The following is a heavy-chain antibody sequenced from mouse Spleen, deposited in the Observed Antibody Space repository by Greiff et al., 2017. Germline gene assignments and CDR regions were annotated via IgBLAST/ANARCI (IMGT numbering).Heavy chain of an antibody. CDR3: AGASMDY. V-gene: IGHV1-82*01. J-gene: IGHJ4*01. Sequence: VKLMESGPELVKPGASVKISCKASGYAFSSSWMNWVKQRPGKGLEWIGRIYPGDGDTNYNGKFKGKATLTADKSSSTAYMQLSSLTSEDSAVYFCAGASMDYWGQGTSVTVSS. CDR2: IYPGDGDT. CDR1: GYAFSSSW.